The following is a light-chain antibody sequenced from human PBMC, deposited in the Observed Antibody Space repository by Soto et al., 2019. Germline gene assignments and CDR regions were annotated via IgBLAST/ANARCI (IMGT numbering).Light chain of an antibody. Sequence: QSALTQPASVSGSPGQSITISCTGTSSDVGGYNYVSWYQQYPGKAPKLMIYDVSHRPLGVSNRFSGSKSGNTAPLTISGLQAEDEADYYCSSYTRSSAVVFGGGTKLTVL. V-gene: IGLV2-14*01. CDR2: DVS. J-gene: IGLJ3*02. CDR1: SSDVGGYNY. CDR3: SSYTRSSAVV.